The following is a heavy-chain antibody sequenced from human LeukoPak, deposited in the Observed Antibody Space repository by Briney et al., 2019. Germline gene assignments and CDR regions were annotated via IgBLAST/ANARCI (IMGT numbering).Heavy chain of an antibody. V-gene: IGHV4-4*07. CDR1: GGSITGFF. CDR3: ARVATPDVSSPLDF. Sequence: SETLSLTCAVSGGSITGFFWTWIRQPAGEGLQYIGRIFSSGGANYNPFLQSRVAMSVDTSQNLFSLKLTSVTAADTAVYFCARVATPDVSSPLDFWGQGILVTVSS. CDR2: IFSSGGA. D-gene: IGHD6-19*01. J-gene: IGHJ4*02.